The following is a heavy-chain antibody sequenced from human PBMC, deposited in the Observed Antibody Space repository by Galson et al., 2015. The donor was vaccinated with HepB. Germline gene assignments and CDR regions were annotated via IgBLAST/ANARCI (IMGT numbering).Heavy chain of an antibody. J-gene: IGHJ6*02. V-gene: IGHV4-39*01. CDR2: IYYTGTT. CDR1: GASTSSNTYY. Sequence: TLSLTCAVSGASTSSNTYYWSWIRQPPGRGLEWIGSIYYTGTTYYNPSLKSRVTISLDTSKNHFSLKLRSVTAADTAVYYCARHVGESASYGMDVWGQGTTVTVSS. CDR3: ARHVGESASYGMDV. D-gene: IGHD2-15*01.